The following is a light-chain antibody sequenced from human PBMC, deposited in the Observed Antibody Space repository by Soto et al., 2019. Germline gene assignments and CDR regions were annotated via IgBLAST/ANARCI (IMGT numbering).Light chain of an antibody. CDR3: QKYNNWPPTWT. CDR1: QSVSSN. CDR2: GAS. V-gene: IGKV3-15*01. J-gene: IGKJ1*01. Sequence: EIVMTQSPATLSVSPGERATLSCRASQSVSSNLAWYQQKPGQAPRLLIYGASTRATGIPARFSGSGSGTKLTLTTSRLKSEDFAVYYCQKYNNWPPTWTFGQVTKVKIK.